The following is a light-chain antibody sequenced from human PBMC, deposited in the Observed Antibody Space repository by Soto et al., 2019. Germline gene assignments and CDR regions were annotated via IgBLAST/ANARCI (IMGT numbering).Light chain of an antibody. Sequence: QSVLTQPASVSGSPGQSITISCTGTSSDVGGYNYVSWYQQHPGKAPKLMIYDVSNRPSGVSNRFSVSKSANTASLTISGLQAEDEADYYCSSYTGSSTYVVFGVGTKLTVL. CDR3: SSYTGSSTYVV. V-gene: IGLV2-14*01. J-gene: IGLJ2*01. CDR2: DVS. CDR1: SSDVGGYNY.